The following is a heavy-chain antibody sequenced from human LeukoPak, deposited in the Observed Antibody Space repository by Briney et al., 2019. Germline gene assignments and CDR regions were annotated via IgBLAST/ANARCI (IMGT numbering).Heavy chain of an antibody. Sequence: ASVKVSXKASGGTFSSYAISWVRQAPGQGLEWMGGIIPIFGTANYAQKFQGRVTITADETTSTAYVELSSLRSEDTAVYYCARDQGGTHGESDAFDIWGQGAMVTVSS. D-gene: IGHD1-7*01. CDR3: ARDQGGTHGESDAFDI. J-gene: IGHJ3*02. V-gene: IGHV1-69*13. CDR1: GGTFSSYA. CDR2: IIPIFGTA.